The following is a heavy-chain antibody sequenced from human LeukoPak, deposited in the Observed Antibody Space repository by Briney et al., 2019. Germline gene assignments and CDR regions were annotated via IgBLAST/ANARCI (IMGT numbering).Heavy chain of an antibody. CDR1: GFTFSSYS. CDR2: ISSSSSYI. J-gene: IGHJ3*02. Sequence: PGGSLRLSCAASGFTFSSYSMNWVRQAPGKGLEWVSSISSSSSYIYYADSVKGRFTISRDNAKNSLYLQMNSLRAEDTAVYYCARRGATHDAFDIWGQGTMVTVSS. CDR3: ARRGATHDAFDI. V-gene: IGHV3-21*01. D-gene: IGHD1-26*01.